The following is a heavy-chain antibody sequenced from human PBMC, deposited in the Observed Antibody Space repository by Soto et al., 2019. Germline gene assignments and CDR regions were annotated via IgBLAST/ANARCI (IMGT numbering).Heavy chain of an antibody. V-gene: IGHV2-5*02. CDR2: IYWDDSK. J-gene: IGHJ3*01. CDR1: GFSLSSNGVG. CDR3: ARKGSGIYAFDF. Sequence: QITLKESGPTLVKPTQTLTLTCTFSGFSLSSNGVGVGWIRQPPGKALEWLAVIYWDDSKHYSPSLKSSFTITKDTSKNQVVLTMPNMDPVTPATYYCARKGSGIYAFDFWGQGTMVTVSS. D-gene: IGHD1-26*01.